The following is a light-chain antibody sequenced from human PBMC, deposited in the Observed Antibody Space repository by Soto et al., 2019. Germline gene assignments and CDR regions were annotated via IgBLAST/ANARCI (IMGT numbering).Light chain of an antibody. CDR1: SSDVGGYNY. J-gene: IGLJ1*01. CDR2: EVS. Sequence: QSVRTQPASVSGSPGQSITISCTGTSSDVGGYNYVSWYQQHPGKAPKLMIYEVSNRPSGVSNRFSGSKSGNTASPTIPGPQAEDEADYYCSSYTSSSIDYVFGTGTKLTVL. CDR3: SSYTSSSIDYV. V-gene: IGLV2-14*01.